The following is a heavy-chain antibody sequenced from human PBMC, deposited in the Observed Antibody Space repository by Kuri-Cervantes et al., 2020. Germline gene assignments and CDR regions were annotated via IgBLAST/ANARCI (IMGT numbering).Heavy chain of an antibody. CDR1: GFPFSSYS. V-gene: IGHV3-48*02. CDR3: ARGLLWFGELWDY. Sequence: GGSLRLSCAASGFPFSSYSTNWVRQAPGKGLERVSYIDNSGGTIFYADSVKGRFTISRDNAKNSLFLQMNSLRDEDTAVYYCARGLLWFGELWDYWGQGTLVTVSS. D-gene: IGHD3-10*01. J-gene: IGHJ4*02. CDR2: IDNSGGTI.